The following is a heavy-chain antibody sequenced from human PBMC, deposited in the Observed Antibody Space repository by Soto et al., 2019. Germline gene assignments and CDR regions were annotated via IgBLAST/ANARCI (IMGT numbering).Heavy chain of an antibody. Sequence: PSETLSLTCTVSGGSISSYYWSWIRQPPGKGLEWIGYIYYSGSTNYNPSLKSRVTISVDTSKNQFSLKLSSVTAADTAVYYCARLDILVVPAAAGGYYYYMDVWGKGTTVTVSS. CDR3: ARLDILVVPAAAGGYYYYMDV. D-gene: IGHD2-2*01. V-gene: IGHV4-59*08. CDR1: GGSISSYY. J-gene: IGHJ6*03. CDR2: IYYSGST.